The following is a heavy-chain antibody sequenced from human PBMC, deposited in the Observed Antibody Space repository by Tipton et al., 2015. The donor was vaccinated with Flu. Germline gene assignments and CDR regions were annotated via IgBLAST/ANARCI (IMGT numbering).Heavy chain of an antibody. CDR3: AVYDFWSGYRGDY. CDR1: GYTFTGYY. D-gene: IGHD3-3*01. V-gene: IGHV1-2*02. CDR2: INPNSGGT. Sequence: QLVQSGAEVKKPGASVKVSCKASGYTFTGYYIHWVRQAPGQGLEWMGSINPNSGGTNYAQKFQGRVTMTRDTSISTVYMELSRLRSDDTAVYYCAVYDFWSGYRGDYWGQGTLVTVSP. J-gene: IGHJ4*02.